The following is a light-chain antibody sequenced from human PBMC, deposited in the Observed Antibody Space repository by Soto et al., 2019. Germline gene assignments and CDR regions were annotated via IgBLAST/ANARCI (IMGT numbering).Light chain of an antibody. J-gene: IGKJ1*01. CDR3: QQYNSWWT. Sequence: DIQMTQSPSTLSASVGDRVTITCRASQSISSWLAWYQQKPGKAPKLLIYDASSLESGVPSRFSGSGSGTEFTLTISSLQPDDFATYYCQQYNSWWTLGQGTKV. V-gene: IGKV1-5*01. CDR2: DAS. CDR1: QSISSW.